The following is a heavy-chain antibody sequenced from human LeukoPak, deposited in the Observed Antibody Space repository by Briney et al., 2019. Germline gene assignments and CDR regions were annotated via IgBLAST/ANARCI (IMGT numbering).Heavy chain of an antibody. CDR2: IKHDGSDK. V-gene: IGHV3-7*03. CDR1: GFTFTSYW. J-gene: IGHJ4*02. D-gene: IGHD3-22*01. CDR3: ARDKGDYDTSGSLFVF. Sequence: GGSLRLSCAASGFTFTSYWMSWLRQAPGKGLEWVANIKHDGSDKYYVDSVKGRFTISRDNAKNSLYLQMNSLRAEDTAVYYCARDKGDYDTSGSLFVFGGQGTLVTVSS.